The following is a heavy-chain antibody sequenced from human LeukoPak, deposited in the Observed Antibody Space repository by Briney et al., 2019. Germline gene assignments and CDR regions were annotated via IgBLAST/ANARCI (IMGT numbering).Heavy chain of an antibody. CDR3: AKVGYSGYESVH. CDR2: IFPSDSDT. V-gene: IGHV5-51*01. D-gene: IGHD5-12*01. CDR1: GYSFITSW. J-gene: IGHJ1*01. Sequence: GESLKISCQGSGYSFITSWIAWVRQMPGKGLEWMGIIFPSDSDTRYSPSFQGQVTFSADKSISTAYLQWSSLKASDTATYYCAKVGYSGYESVHWGQGTLVTVSS.